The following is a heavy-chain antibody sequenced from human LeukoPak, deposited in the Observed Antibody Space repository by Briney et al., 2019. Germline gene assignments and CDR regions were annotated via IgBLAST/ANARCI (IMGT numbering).Heavy chain of an antibody. CDR1: EFTFSSYA. D-gene: IGHD4-17*01. J-gene: IGHJ3*02. CDR2: ISYDGSNK. CDR3: ARADYGDPYAFDI. Sequence: PGGSLRLSCAASEFTFSSYAMHWVRQAPGKGLEWVAVISYDGSNKYYADSVKGRFTISRDNSKNSLYLQMNSLRAEDTALYHCARADYGDPYAFDIWGQGTMVTVSS. V-gene: IGHV3-30-3*01.